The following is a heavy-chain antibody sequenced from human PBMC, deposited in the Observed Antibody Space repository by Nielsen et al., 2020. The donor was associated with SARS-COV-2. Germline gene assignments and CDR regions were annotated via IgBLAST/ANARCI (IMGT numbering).Heavy chain of an antibody. CDR3: TTGVDY. J-gene: IGHJ4*02. Sequence: GGSLRLSCAASGFTFSGSAMHWVRQASGKGLEWVGRIRSKAETYATSYAASVKGRFTISRDDSKNTAYLQMNSLKTEDTAVYYCTTGVDYWGQGTLVTVSS. CDR1: GFTFSGSA. V-gene: IGHV3-73*01. CDR2: IRSKAETYAT.